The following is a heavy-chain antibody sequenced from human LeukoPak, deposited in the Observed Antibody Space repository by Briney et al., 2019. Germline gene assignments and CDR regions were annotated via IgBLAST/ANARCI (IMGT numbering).Heavy chain of an antibody. CDR2: ISGSGGST. CDR1: GFTFSDYY. D-gene: IGHD4-23*01. J-gene: IGHJ5*02. V-gene: IGHV3-23*01. CDR3: AKGSTVVTPGSWFDP. Sequence: GGSLRLSCAASGFTFSDYYMSWIRQAPGKGLEWVSAISGSGGSTYYADSVKGRFTISRDNSKNTLYLQMNSLRAEDTAVYYCAKGSTVVTPGSWFDPWGQGTLVTVSS.